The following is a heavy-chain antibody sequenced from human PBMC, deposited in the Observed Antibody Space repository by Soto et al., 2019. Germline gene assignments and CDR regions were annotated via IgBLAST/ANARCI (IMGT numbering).Heavy chain of an antibody. CDR2: FDPEDGET. Sequence: ASVKVSCKVSGYTLTELSMHWVRQAPGKGLEWMGGFDPEDGETIYAQKFQGRATMTEDTSTDTAYMELSSLRSEDTAVYYCATVRITPPTSPPDVWGKGTTVTVSS. V-gene: IGHV1-24*01. CDR3: ATVRITPPTSPPDV. J-gene: IGHJ6*03. CDR1: GYTLTELS. D-gene: IGHD1-20*01.